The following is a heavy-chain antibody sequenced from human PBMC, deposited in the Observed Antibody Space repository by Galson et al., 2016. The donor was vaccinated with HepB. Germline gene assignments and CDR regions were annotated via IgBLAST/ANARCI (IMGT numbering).Heavy chain of an antibody. CDR2: ISRSGDSR. CDR3: VQGSTAPAV. J-gene: IGHJ6*04. Sequence: SLRLSCAASGFTFRNYGMTWVRQDPGKGLEVVSSISRSGDSRDYVDSVKGRFTISRDNSKNTLSLQMNSLTADDTAIYYCVQGSTAPAVWGKGTTVTVSS. D-gene: IGHD2-2*01. CDR1: GFTFRNYG. V-gene: IGHV3-23*01.